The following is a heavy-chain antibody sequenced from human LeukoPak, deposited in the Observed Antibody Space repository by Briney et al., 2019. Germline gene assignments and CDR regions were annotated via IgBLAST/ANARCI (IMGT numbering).Heavy chain of an antibody. D-gene: IGHD3-10*02. Sequence: PSETLSLTCAVYGGSFSGYYWSWIRQPPGKGLEWIGEINHSGSTNYNPSLKSRVTISVDTSKNQFSLKLRSVTAADTAVYYCARPGNIWSGTYFDYWGQGTLVTVSS. CDR2: INHSGST. J-gene: IGHJ4*02. V-gene: IGHV4-34*01. CDR1: GGSFSGYY. CDR3: ARPGNIWSGTYFDY.